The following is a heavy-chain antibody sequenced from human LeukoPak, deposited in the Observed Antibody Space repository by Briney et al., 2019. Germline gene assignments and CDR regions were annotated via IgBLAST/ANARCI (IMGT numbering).Heavy chain of an antibody. Sequence: PGGSLRLSCAASGFTFSSYAMSWVRQAPGKGLEWVAVISKDGSNKYYGDSVRGRFTISRDNSKNTLYLQMNSLRGEDTALYYCAKDAFLITYFDHWGQGILVTVSS. D-gene: IGHD3-16*01. CDR1: GFTFSSYA. CDR2: ISKDGSNK. CDR3: AKDAFLITYFDH. V-gene: IGHV3-30*18. J-gene: IGHJ4*02.